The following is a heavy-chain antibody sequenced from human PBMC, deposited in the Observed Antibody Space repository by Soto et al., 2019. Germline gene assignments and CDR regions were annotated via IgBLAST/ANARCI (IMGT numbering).Heavy chain of an antibody. V-gene: IGHV3-48*02. CDR2: ISSSSSTI. D-gene: IGHD4-17*01. Sequence: GGSLRLSCAASGFTFSSYSMNWVRQAPGKGLEWVSYISSSSSTIYYADSVKGRFTISRDNAKNSLYLQMNSLRDEDTAVYYCARTYYGGNSVWPSNRLDAWGQGALVTVSS. CDR1: GFTFSSYS. J-gene: IGHJ5*02. CDR3: ARTYYGGNSVWPSNRLDA.